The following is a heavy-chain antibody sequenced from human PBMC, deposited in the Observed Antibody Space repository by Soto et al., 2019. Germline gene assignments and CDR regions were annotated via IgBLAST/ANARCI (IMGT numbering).Heavy chain of an antibody. D-gene: IGHD2-2*02. CDR2: INHSGST. J-gene: IGHJ4*01. Sequence: SETLSLTCAVYGGSFSGYYWSWIRQPPGKGLEWIGEINHSGSTNYNPSLKSRVTISVDTSKNQFSLKLSSVTAADTAVYYCARERLIAIPTVPYSIDYWGQGTLVTVSS. CDR1: GGSFSGYY. V-gene: IGHV4-34*01. CDR3: ARERLIAIPTVPYSIDY.